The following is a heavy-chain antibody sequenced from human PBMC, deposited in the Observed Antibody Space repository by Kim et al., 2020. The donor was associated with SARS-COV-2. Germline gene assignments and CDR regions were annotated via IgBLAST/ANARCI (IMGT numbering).Heavy chain of an antibody. Sequence: SVKVSCQASGGSFGDYTFSWVRLAPGQGLEWLGRIIPILNLVTYAPRFQGRVTITAAKATNTAYMELSSLESADTAVYFCARATGYVDLVAANNWFDPWGQGTLVTVSS. CDR1: GGSFGDYT. J-gene: IGHJ5*02. CDR2: IIPILNLV. D-gene: IGHD3-10*02. CDR3: ARATGYVDLVAANNWFDP. V-gene: IGHV1-69*02.